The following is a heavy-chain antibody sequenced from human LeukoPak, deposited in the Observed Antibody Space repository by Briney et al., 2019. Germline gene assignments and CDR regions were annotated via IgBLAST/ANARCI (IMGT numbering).Heavy chain of an antibody. V-gene: IGHV3-66*01. J-gene: IGHJ4*02. Sequence: GGSLRLSCAASGFSVSSNYMSWVRQAPGQGLAWVSIIYSGGSTQYGDSVKGRFTISRDNSKNTLHLEMSNLRAEDTAIYYCARGAVHYIAVSDYYVSLDYFGYWGQGTLVTVSS. CDR1: GFSVSSNY. CDR3: ARGAVHYIAVSDYYVSLDYFGY. D-gene: IGHD3-3*01. CDR2: IYSGGST.